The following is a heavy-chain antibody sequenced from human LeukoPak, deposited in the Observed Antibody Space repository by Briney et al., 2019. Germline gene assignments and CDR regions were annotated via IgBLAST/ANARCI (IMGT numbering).Heavy chain of an antibody. CDR3: ARDNALASGKYWFDP. Sequence: SETLSLTCTVSGGSISSYYWTWMRQPPGKGLEWIGYIDYSGTTNYNPSFKSRVTISVDTSKNQFSLKLSSVTAADTAVYYCARDNALASGKYWFDPWGQGTLVTVSS. CDR1: GGSISSYY. D-gene: IGHD3-10*01. V-gene: IGHV4-59*01. CDR2: IDYSGTT. J-gene: IGHJ5*02.